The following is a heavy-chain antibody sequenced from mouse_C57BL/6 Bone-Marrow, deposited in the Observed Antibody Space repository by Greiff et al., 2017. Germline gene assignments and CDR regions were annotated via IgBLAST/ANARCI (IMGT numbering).Heavy chain of an antibody. Sequence: VHVVESGAELVKPGASVKISCKASGYVFSNYWMNWVKQRPGTGLEWIGQIFPGDGDTNYNGKFKGKATLTAAKSSSTAYMQLSSLTSEDSAVYFCARGGYWGQGTTLTVSS. V-gene: IGHV1-80*01. CDR1: GYVFSNYW. CDR3: ARGGY. J-gene: IGHJ2*01. CDR2: IFPGDGDT.